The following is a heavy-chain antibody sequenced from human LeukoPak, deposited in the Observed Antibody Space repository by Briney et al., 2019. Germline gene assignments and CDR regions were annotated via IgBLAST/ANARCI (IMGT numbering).Heavy chain of an antibody. Sequence: GGSLRLSCAASGFTFSSYVMSWVRQAPGKGLEWVSVIYSGGSTYYADSVKGRFTISRDNSKNTLYLQMNSLRAEDTAVYYCARASTGWGSYYPPPFDYWGQGTLVTVSS. J-gene: IGHJ4*02. D-gene: IGHD1-26*01. CDR1: GFTFSSYV. V-gene: IGHV3-53*01. CDR3: ARASTGWGSYYPPPFDY. CDR2: IYSGGST.